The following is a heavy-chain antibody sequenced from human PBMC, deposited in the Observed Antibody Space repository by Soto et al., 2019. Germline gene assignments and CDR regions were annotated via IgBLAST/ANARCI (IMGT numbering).Heavy chain of an antibody. CDR3: ARAGSLYYDSSGYYHAAFDI. Sequence: GASVKVSCKASGGTFSSYAISWVRRAPGQGLEWMGGIIPIFGTANYAQKFQGRVTITADESTSTAYMELSSLRSEDTAVYYCARAGSLYYDSSGYYHAAFDIWGQVTMVTVSS. CDR1: GGTFSSYA. D-gene: IGHD3-22*01. CDR2: IIPIFGTA. V-gene: IGHV1-69*13. J-gene: IGHJ3*02.